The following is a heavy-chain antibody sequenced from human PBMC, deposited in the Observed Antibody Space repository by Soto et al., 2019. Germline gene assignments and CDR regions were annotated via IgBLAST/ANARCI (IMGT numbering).Heavy chain of an antibody. CDR3: ARDLGAVTTLGFQN. Sequence: EVQLVESGGGLVKPGGSLRLSCAASGFTFSNSGMNWVRQAPGKGLERVSYISSSGYIFYADSVKGRFTISRDNAKDAVYLQMNSLRAEDTAVYYWARDLGAVTTLGFQNWGQGALVTVSS. D-gene: IGHD4-17*01. CDR1: GFTFSNSG. J-gene: IGHJ1*01. CDR2: ISSSGYI. V-gene: IGHV3-21*01.